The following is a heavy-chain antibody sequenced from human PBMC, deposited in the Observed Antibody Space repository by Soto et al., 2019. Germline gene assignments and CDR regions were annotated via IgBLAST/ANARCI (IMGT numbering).Heavy chain of an antibody. CDR3: TRRCYFGAFDA. D-gene: IGHD2-15*01. V-gene: IGHV5-10-1*01. CDR1: GYSFTTSW. J-gene: IGHJ3*01. CDR2: IDPGDSST. Sequence: EVQLVQSGPEVKKPGESLRISCQGSGYSFTTSWITWLRQMPGKGLEWMGRIDPGDSSTSYSPSFEGHVTISADKSINTAYLQWSSLNASDTAIYYCTRRCYFGAFDAWGQGTMVTVSS.